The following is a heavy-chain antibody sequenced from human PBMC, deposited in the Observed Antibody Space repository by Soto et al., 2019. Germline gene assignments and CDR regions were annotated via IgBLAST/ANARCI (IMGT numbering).Heavy chain of an antibody. CDR2: IYHSGST. V-gene: IGHV4-4*02. Sequence: QVQLQESGPGLVKPSGTLSLTCAVSGGSISSSNWWSWVRQPPGKGLEWIGEIYHSGSTNYNPSLKSRVTIXXDXSXXQFSLKLSSVTAADTAVYYCARVWDIVGATAWFDPWGQGTLVTVSS. D-gene: IGHD1-26*01. CDR1: GGSISSSNW. CDR3: ARVWDIVGATAWFDP. J-gene: IGHJ5*02.